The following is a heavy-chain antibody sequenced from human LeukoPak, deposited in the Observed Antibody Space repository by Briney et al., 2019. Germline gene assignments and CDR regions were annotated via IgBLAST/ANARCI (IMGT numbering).Heavy chain of an antibody. Sequence: GESLKISCKGSGYSFTSYWIGWVRQMPGKGLGWMGIIYPGDSDTRYSPSFQGQVTISADKSISTAYLQWSSLKASDTAMYYCARLGSLSSIGYYFDYWGQGTLVTVSS. V-gene: IGHV5-51*01. D-gene: IGHD3-10*01. CDR3: ARLGSLSSIGYYFDY. J-gene: IGHJ4*02. CDR2: IYPGDSDT. CDR1: GYSFTSYW.